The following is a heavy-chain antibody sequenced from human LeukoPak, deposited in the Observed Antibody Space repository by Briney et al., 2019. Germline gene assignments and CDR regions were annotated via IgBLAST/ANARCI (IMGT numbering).Heavy chain of an antibody. CDR3: ARLSFANPIGSYYYDSSGLDY. D-gene: IGHD3-22*01. CDR2: IYYSGST. CDR1: GGSISSYY. J-gene: IGHJ4*02. V-gene: IGHV4-59*08. Sequence: SETLSLTCTVSGGSISSYYWSWIRQPPGKGLEWIGYIYYSGSTNYNPSLKSRVTISVDTSKNQFSLKLSSVTAADTAVYYCARLSFANPIGSYYYDSSGLDYWGQGTLVTVSS.